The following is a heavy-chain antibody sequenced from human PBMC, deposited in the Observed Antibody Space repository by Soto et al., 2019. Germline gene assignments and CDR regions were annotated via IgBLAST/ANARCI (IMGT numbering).Heavy chain of an antibody. CDR3: ASRDPGTSVDY. V-gene: IGHV4-4*02. CDR2: IYRTGST. CDR1: VGSFTSNNW. J-gene: IGHJ4*02. Sequence: SETLSLTCAVSVGSFTSNNWWTCVRQPPGQGLEWIGEIYRTGSTNYNPSLKSRVTISLDRSENKFSLKVTSLTAADTAVYYCASRDPGTSVDYWGQGTLVTVSS. D-gene: IGHD1-7*01.